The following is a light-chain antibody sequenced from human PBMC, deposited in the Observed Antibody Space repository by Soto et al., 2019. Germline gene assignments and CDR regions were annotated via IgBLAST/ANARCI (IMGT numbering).Light chain of an antibody. CDR1: SSNIGSNT. CDR3: AAWDDSLNGVV. J-gene: IGLJ2*01. CDR2: SNN. V-gene: IGLV1-44*01. Sequence: QSVLTQPPSASGTHGQRVTISCSGSSSNIGSNTVNWYQQLPGTAPKLLIYSNNQRPSGVPDRFSGSKSGTSASLAISGLQSEDEADYYCAAWDDSLNGVVFGGGTKRTVL.